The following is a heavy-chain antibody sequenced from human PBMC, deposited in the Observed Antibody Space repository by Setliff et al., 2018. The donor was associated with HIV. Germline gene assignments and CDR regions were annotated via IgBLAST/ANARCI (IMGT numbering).Heavy chain of an antibody. V-gene: IGHV4-34*01. CDR1: GGSFSGYY. CDR3: ARRRSSGWYHYFDY. J-gene: IGHJ4*02. Sequence: PSETLSLTCAVYGGSFSGYYWNWIRQSPGKGLEWIGEITHSGSTNYNPSLKSRVTISIDTSKNQFSLKLSSVTAADTAVYYCARRRSSGWYHYFDYWGQGTLVTVSS. CDR2: ITHSGST. D-gene: IGHD6-19*01.